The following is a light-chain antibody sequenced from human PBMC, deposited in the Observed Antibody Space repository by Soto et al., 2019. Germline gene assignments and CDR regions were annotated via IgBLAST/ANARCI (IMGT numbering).Light chain of an antibody. Sequence: QSVLAQPASVSGSPGQSITISCTGTSSDIGGYNHVSWYQQHPGKVPKLLIYEVSNRPSGVSNRFSASKSGNTASLTLSGLRAEDEADYYCTSYSASSTFYVFGTGTRSPS. J-gene: IGLJ1*01. V-gene: IGLV2-14*01. CDR2: EVS. CDR3: TSYSASSTFYV. CDR1: SSDIGGYNH.